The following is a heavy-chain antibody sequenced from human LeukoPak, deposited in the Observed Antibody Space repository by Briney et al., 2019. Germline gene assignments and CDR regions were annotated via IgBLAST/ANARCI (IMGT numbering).Heavy chain of an antibody. CDR2: ISTNGDST. CDR3: ARGWDTMVRGVNRRSPYYYGMDV. V-gene: IGHV3-64*02. J-gene: IGHJ6*02. CDR1: GFTFSTYA. Sequence: GGSLRLSCAASGFTFSTYAMHWVRQAPGKGLEYVSAISTNGDSTYYADSVKGRFTISRDNSKNTLFLQMGSLRADDMAVYYCARGWDTMVRGVNRRSPYYYGMDVWGQGTTVTVSS. D-gene: IGHD3-10*01.